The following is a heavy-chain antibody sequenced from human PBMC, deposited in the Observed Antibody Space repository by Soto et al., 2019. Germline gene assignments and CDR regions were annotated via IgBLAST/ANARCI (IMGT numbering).Heavy chain of an antibody. J-gene: IGHJ4*02. D-gene: IGHD4-17*01. Sequence: QVRLVQSGAEVRKPGASVKVSCQASGYTFTTYGFSWVRQAPGQGLEWMGWISTYNGYTNYAQKFQGRVTMTTDTSTRTVYLELRSLKSDDTAVYYCARGFDYGDYGSDNLDYWGQGTLVTVSS. V-gene: IGHV1-18*01. CDR3: ARGFDYGDYGSDNLDY. CDR1: GYTFTTYG. CDR2: ISTYNGYT.